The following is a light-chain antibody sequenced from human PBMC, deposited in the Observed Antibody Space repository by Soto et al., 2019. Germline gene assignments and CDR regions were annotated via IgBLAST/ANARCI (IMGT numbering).Light chain of an antibody. J-gene: IGKJ4*01. CDR1: QSVSSN. Sequence: MTQSPGTLSVSPGERATLSCGASQSVSSNLAWYQQKPGQAPRLLIYGASTRATGIPARFSGSGSGTEFTLTISSLQSEDFAVYYCQQYHNWVTFGGGTKVDIK. CDR3: QQYHNWVT. CDR2: GAS. V-gene: IGKV3D-15*01.